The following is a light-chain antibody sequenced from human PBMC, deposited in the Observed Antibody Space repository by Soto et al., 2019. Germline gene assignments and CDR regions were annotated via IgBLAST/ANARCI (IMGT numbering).Light chain of an antibody. CDR1: SSNIGAGYD. V-gene: IGLV1-40*01. CDR2: GNS. J-gene: IGLJ1*01. Sequence: CVRPQPPSVSGAPGQRGTISCPGSSSNIGAGYDVHWYQQLPGTAPKLLIYGNSNRPSGVPDRFSGSKSGTSASLAITGLQAEDEADYYCQSYDSSLSGYVFGTGTKVTVL. CDR3: QSYDSSLSGYV.